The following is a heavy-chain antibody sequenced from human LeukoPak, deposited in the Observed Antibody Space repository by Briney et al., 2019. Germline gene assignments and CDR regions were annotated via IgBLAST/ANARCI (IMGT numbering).Heavy chain of an antibody. CDR2: ISTTSSFT. J-gene: IGHJ5*02. Sequence: PGGSLRLSCAASGFTFSDYYMSWIRQAPGKGLEWVSYISTTSSFTKYADSVKGRLTISRDNSKNTLNLQMNSLRAEDTAVYYCAREVNGWFDPWGQGTLVTVSS. V-gene: IGHV3-11*06. CDR1: GFTFSDYY. CDR3: AREVNGWFDP.